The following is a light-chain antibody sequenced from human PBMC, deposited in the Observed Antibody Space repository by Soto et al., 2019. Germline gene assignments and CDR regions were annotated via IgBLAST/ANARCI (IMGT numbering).Light chain of an antibody. CDR1: SSNIGNNY. CDR2: ENN. Sequence: QSVRTQPPSVSAAPGQKVTISCSGSSSNIGNNYVSWYQQLPGTAPKLLIYENNKRPSGIPDRFSGSKSGTSATLGITGLRTGDVADYYCGTCNRSLSAGVFGTWTRVTVL. CDR3: GTCNRSLSAGV. J-gene: IGLJ1*01. V-gene: IGLV1-51*02.